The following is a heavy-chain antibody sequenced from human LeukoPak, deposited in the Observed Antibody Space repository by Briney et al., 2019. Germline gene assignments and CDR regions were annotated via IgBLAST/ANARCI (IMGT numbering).Heavy chain of an antibody. V-gene: IGHV3-13*01. CDR3: ARAYSSGWSTGYYYYYGMDV. Sequence: GGSLRLSCAASGFTFSSYDMHWVRQATGKGLEWVSAICTAGDTYYPGSVKGRFTISRENAKLSLYLQMNSLRAGDTAVYYCARAYSSGWSTGYYYYYGMDVWGQGTTVTVSS. J-gene: IGHJ6*02. CDR2: ICTAGDT. D-gene: IGHD6-19*01. CDR1: GFTFSSYD.